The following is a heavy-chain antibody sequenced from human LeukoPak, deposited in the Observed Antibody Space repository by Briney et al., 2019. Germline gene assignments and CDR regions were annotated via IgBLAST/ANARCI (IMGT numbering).Heavy chain of an antibody. J-gene: IGHJ4*02. CDR2: LTSSGSTI. Sequence: GGSLRLSCAASGFTFSSYEMNWVRQAPGKGLDWVSYLTSSGSTIYYADSVKGRFTISRDNAKNSLYLQMNSLRAEDTAVYYCARGAAGGCPDYWGQGTLVTVSS. D-gene: IGHD3-16*01. V-gene: IGHV3-48*03. CDR3: ARGAAGGCPDY. CDR1: GFTFSSYE.